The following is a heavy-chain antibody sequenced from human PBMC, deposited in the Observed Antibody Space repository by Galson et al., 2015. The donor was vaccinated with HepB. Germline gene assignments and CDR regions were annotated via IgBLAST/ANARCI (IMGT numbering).Heavy chain of an antibody. V-gene: IGHV3-21*01. J-gene: IGHJ6*02. Sequence: SLRLSCAASGFTFSSYSMNWVRQAPGKGLEWVSSISSSSSYIYYADSVKGRFTISRDNAKNSLYLQMNSLRAEDTAVYYCTREEWWSGGSSVGYGMDVWGQGTTVTVSS. CDR2: ISSSSSYI. CDR1: GFTFSSYS. D-gene: IGHD2-15*01. CDR3: TREEWWSGGSSVGYGMDV.